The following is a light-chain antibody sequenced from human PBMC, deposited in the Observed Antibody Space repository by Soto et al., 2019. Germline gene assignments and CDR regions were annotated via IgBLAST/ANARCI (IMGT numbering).Light chain of an antibody. J-gene: IGKJ1*01. CDR3: QQCAHSPLT. CDR1: QSVSKNY. CDR2: DAF. V-gene: IGKV3-20*01. Sequence: EIVLTQSPGTLSLSPGERATLSCRASQSVSKNYLAWYQQKPGQAPRLLIYDAFNRATGIPDRFSGSGSGTDFTLNISRLEPEDFAVYYCQQCAHSPLTFGQGTKVEIK.